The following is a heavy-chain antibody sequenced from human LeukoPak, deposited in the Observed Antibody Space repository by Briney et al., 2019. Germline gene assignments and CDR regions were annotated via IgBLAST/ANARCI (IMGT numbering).Heavy chain of an antibody. CDR2: MNPNHGNT. J-gene: IGHJ4*02. Sequence: ASVKVSCKASGYTFTSYDINWVRQATGQGLEWMGWMNPNHGNTGYAQKFQGRGTMTRNTSISTAYMDLSSLRSEDTAGYYCARGRHSKGYDFWSGYHVGPPQGGDWWGQGTLVIVSA. D-gene: IGHD3-3*01. V-gene: IGHV1-8*01. CDR3: ARGRHSKGYDFWSGYHVGPPQGGDW. CDR1: GYTFTSYD.